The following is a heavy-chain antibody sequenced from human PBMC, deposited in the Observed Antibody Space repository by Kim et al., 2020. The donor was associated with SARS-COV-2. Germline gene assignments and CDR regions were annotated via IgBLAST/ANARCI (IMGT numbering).Heavy chain of an antibody. J-gene: IGHJ5*02. V-gene: IGHV3-7*03. CDR3: ASDYDILTGDNWFDP. Sequence: GGSLRLSCAASGFTFSSYWMSWVRQAPGKGLEWVANIKQDGSEKYYVDSVKGRFTISRDNAKNSLYLQMNSLRAEDTAVYYCASDYDILTGDNWFDPWGQGTLVTVSS. D-gene: IGHD3-9*01. CDR2: IKQDGSEK. CDR1: GFTFSSYW.